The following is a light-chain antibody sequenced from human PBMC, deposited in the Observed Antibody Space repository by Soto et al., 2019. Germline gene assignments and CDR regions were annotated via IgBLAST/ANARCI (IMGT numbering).Light chain of an antibody. CDR2: EVT. J-gene: IGLJ3*02. CDR1: SSDVGAYKY. CDR3: TLYVGNDICV. V-gene: IGLV2-8*01. Sequence: QSALTQPPSASGSPGQSVTISCTGTSSDVGAYKYLSWYQQYPGKAPKHMIYEVTKRPSGVPDRYAGSKSGITASLPVSGRQAEEESDVYFTLYVGNDICVCGGRTQVTLL.